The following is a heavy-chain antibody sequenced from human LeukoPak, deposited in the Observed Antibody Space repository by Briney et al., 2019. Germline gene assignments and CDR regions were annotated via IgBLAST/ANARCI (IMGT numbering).Heavy chain of an antibody. CDR2: ISWNSGTR. CDR3: ARLIIAASGPSWFDP. V-gene: IGHV3-9*01. Sequence: SGGSLRLSCAASGFTFDDYAMHWVRQAPGKGLEWVSGISWNSGTRDYSDSVKGRFTISRDNAKDSLHLQVNSLRAEDTALYYCARLIIAASGPSWFDPWGQGTLVTVSS. CDR1: GFTFDDYA. D-gene: IGHD6-13*01. J-gene: IGHJ5*02.